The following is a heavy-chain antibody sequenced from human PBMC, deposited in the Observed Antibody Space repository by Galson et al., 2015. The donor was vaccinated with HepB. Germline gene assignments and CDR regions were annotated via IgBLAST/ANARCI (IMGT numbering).Heavy chain of an antibody. D-gene: IGHD6-19*01. CDR1: GLIFTAYD. V-gene: IGHV1-3*01. J-gene: IGHJ3*02. Sequence: SVKVSCKASGLIFTAYDIHWMRQAPGQRPEWMGRINGGNGDAEYSQKFQGRVTISRDTAASTVYMDLRRLRSEDTAVYYCARNSGWVHVFDMWGQGTMVTVSS. CDR2: INGGNGDA. CDR3: ARNSGWVHVFDM.